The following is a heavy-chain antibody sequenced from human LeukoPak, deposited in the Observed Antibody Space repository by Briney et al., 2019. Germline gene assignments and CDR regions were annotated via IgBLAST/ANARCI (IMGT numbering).Heavy chain of an antibody. Sequence: GASVEVSCKASGYTFTSYAIHWVRQAPGQSPEWMGWINVGNGNTKYSQKFQGRVTITRGTSASTAYMELSSLRSEDTAVYYCARLTVTPYYFDYWGQGTLVTVSS. J-gene: IGHJ4*02. CDR2: INVGNGNT. CDR1: GYTFTSYA. CDR3: ARLTVTPYYFDY. V-gene: IGHV1-3*01. D-gene: IGHD4-17*01.